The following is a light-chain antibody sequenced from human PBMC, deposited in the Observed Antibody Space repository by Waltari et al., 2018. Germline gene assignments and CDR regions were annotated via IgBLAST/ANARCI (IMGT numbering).Light chain of an antibody. V-gene: IGKV3-15*01. J-gene: IGKJ4*01. Sequence: EIVMTQSPATLSVSPGERATLSCTASQSVSSNSAWYQPKAGQAPRLLIYGASTRATGIAARFSGSGSETEFTLTISSLQSEDFAVYYCQQYSNWPPLTFGGGTK. CDR3: QQYSNWPPLT. CDR1: QSVSSN. CDR2: GAS.